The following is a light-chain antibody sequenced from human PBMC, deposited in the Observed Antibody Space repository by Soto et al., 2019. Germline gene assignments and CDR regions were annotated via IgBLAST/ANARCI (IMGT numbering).Light chain of an antibody. V-gene: IGKV1-9*01. J-gene: IGKJ4*01. CDR2: AAS. Sequence: DIQLTQSPSFLSASVGDRVTITCRASQGISSYLPWYQQKPGTAPKLLLYAASTLQSGVPSRFSGSGSGTEFTLTISSLQPEDFATYYCQQLNSYPLTFGGGTKVEIK. CDR3: QQLNSYPLT. CDR1: QGISSY.